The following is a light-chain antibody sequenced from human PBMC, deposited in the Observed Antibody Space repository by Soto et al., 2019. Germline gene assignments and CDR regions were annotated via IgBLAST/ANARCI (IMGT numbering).Light chain of an antibody. Sequence: QSVLTQPRSVSGSPGQSVTISCTGTSRNVGGYDYVAWYQQHAGKAPRLMIYDVIKRPSGVPDRFSASKSGNTASLTISGLQAEDEADYYCCSYEGGHTDVFGSGTKLTVL. CDR1: SRNVGGYDY. V-gene: IGLV2-11*01. J-gene: IGLJ1*01. CDR2: DVI. CDR3: CSYEGGHTDV.